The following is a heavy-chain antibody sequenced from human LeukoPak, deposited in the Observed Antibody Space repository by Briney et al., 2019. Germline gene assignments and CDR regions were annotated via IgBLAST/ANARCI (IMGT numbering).Heavy chain of an antibody. V-gene: IGHV4-61*10. CDR3: ARGEDFERYYLAY. J-gene: IGHJ4*02. CDR2: IYYTGTT. CDR1: GGSISRGSYY. Sequence: PSETLSLTCTVSGGSISRGSYYWSWIRQPAGEGLEWIGRIYYTGTTNYNPLFESRATISVDTSKNQFSLKLTSVTAADTAVYFCARGEDFERYYLAYWGQGTLVTVSS. D-gene: IGHD3-9*01.